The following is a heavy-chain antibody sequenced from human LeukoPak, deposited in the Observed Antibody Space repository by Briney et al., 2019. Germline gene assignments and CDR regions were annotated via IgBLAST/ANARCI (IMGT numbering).Heavy chain of an antibody. CDR2: ISSSSSYI. J-gene: IGHJ4*02. Sequence: PGGSLRLSCAASGFTFSSYSMNWVRQAPGKGLEWVSSISSSSSYIYYADSVKGRFTISRDNSKNTLYLQMNSLRAEDTAVYYCAKDRCSSTSCHTKTFDYWGQGTLVTVSS. CDR3: AKDRCSSTSCHTKTFDY. V-gene: IGHV3-21*04. D-gene: IGHD2-2*01. CDR1: GFTFSSYS.